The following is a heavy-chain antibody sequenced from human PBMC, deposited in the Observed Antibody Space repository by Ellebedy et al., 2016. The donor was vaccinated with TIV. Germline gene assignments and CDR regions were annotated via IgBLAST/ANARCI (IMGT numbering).Heavy chain of an antibody. J-gene: IGHJ4*02. CDR3: ARGGNNWNVN. CDR2: IKQDGSEK. V-gene: IGHV3-7*04. Sequence: GGSLRLXXAASGFTFSSYWMSWVRQAPGKGLEWVANIKQDGSEKYYVDSVKGRFTISRDNAKNSLYLQMNSLRAEYTAVYYCARGGNNWNVNWGQGTLVTVSS. CDR1: GFTFSSYW. D-gene: IGHD1-20*01.